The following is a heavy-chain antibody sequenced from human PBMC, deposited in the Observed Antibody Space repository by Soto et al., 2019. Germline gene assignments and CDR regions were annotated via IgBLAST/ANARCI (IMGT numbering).Heavy chain of an antibody. Sequence: AAVMGSLKDSVYTFRSYGITWVRQATGQGLEWMGYISVYNGDTNYAQNFQGRLTMPTDTATRTACMGLRSLRSDDTAVYYCAREERVLVAVQLPDYIDY. CDR3: AREERVLVAVQLPDYIDY. CDR1: VYTFRSYG. D-gene: IGHD2-8*01. V-gene: IGHV1-18*01. J-gene: IGHJ4*01. CDR2: ISVYNGDT.